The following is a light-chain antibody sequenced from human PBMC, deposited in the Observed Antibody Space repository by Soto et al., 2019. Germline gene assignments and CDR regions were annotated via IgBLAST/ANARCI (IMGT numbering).Light chain of an antibody. CDR1: SSNIGAGYD. Sequence: QSAVTQPPSVSGAPGQRVTISCTGSSSNIGAGYDVHWYLQLPGTAPKLLIYGNNNRPSGVPDRFSGSRSGTSASLAITGLQAEDEADYYCQSYDSSLSGWGVFGGGTKLTVL. V-gene: IGLV1-40*01. CDR2: GNN. J-gene: IGLJ3*02. CDR3: QSYDSSLSGWGV.